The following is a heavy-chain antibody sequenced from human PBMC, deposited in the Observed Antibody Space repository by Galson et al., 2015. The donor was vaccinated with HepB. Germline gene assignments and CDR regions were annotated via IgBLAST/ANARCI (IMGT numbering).Heavy chain of an antibody. CDR1: NSTFTTYG. CDR2: ISAYNGNT. CDR3: ARWRLAAALTGFDP. Sequence: SVKVSCKASNSTFTTYGITWVRQAPGQGLEWMGWISAYNGNTNYAQKLQGRVTMTTDTSTSTAYMELRSLRSDDTAVYYCARWRLAAALTGFDPWGQGTLVTVPS. V-gene: IGHV1-18*01. J-gene: IGHJ5*02. D-gene: IGHD6-13*01.